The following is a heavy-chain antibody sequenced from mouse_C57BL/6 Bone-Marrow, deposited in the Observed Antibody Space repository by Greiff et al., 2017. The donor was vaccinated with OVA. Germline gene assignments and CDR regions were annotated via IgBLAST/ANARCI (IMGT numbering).Heavy chain of an antibody. J-gene: IGHJ4*01. V-gene: IGHV7-3*01. CDR2: IRNKANGYTT. D-gene: IGHD2-12*01. Sequence: EVKLVESGGGLVQPGGSLSLSCAASGFTFTDYYMSWVRQPPGKALEWLGFIRNKANGYTTEYSASVKGRFTISRDNSQSILYLQMNALRAEDSATYYCARTYYSLYYAMDYWGQGTSVTVSS. CDR1: GFTFTDYY. CDR3: ARTYYSLYYAMDY.